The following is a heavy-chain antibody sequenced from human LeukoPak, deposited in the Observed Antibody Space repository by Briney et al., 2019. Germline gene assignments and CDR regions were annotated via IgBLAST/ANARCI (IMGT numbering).Heavy chain of an antibody. J-gene: IGHJ4*02. CDR2: IYYSGST. CDR1: GGSISSYY. CDR3: ARAEGGYYFDY. Sequence: PSETLSLTCTVSGGSISSYYWSWIRQPPGKGLEWIGYIYYSGSTNYNPSLKSRVTISVDTSKNQFSLKLSSVTAADTAVYYCARAEGGYYFDYWGQRTLVTVSS. D-gene: IGHD1-14*01. V-gene: IGHV4-59*01.